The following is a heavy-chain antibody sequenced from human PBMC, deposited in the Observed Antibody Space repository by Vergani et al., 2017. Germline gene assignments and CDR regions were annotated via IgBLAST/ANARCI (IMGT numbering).Heavy chain of an antibody. CDR1: GFTFNQYG. J-gene: IGHJ4*02. CDR3: ASLLTVDDLLWFGEEGAY. Sequence: QVQLVESGGGVVQPGRSLRLSCAASGFTFNQYGMHWVRQAPGKGLEWVAVTWYDGNNKQYADSVKGRFTISRDNSKSTMYLQMNSLRDEDTGVYYCASLLTVDDLLWFGEEGAYWGQGTLVTVSS. CDR2: TWYDGNNK. D-gene: IGHD3-10*01. V-gene: IGHV3-33*01.